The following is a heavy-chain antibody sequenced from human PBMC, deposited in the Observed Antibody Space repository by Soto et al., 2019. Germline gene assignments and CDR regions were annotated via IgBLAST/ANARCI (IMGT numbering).Heavy chain of an antibody. CDR2: ISYDGSNK. CDR3: ARVRRSYQLPRGTLWFDP. CDR1: GFTFSSYA. Sequence: QVQLVESGGGVVQPGRSLRLSCAASGFTFSSYAMHWVRQAPGKGLEWVAVISYDGSNKYYADSVKGRFTISRDNSKNTLYLHMNSLRAGDTAVYYCARVRRSYQLPRGTLWFDPWGQGSLVTVSS. D-gene: IGHD2-2*01. V-gene: IGHV3-30-3*01. J-gene: IGHJ5*02.